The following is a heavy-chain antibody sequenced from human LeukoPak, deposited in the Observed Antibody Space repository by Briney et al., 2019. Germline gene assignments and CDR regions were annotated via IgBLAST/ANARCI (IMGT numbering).Heavy chain of an antibody. CDR2: IWYGGSNK. CDR1: GFTFSSYG. V-gene: IGHV3-33*08. J-gene: IGHJ4*02. CDR3: ATSDYYDSGRGGVSPSDY. Sequence: PGGSLRLSCAASGFTFSSYGMHWVRQAPGKGLEWVAVIWYGGSNKYYADSVKGRFTISRDNSKNTLYLQMNNLRGEDTAVYYCATSDYYDSGRGGVSPSDYWGQGTLVTVSS. D-gene: IGHD3-10*01.